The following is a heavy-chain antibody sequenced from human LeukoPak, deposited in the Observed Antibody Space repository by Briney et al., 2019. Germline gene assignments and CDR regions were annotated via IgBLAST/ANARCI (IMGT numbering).Heavy chain of an antibody. V-gene: IGHV1-2*02. D-gene: IGHD3/OR15-3a*01. CDR3: ARDGPSPGAFDI. CDR1: GYTFTGYF. CDR2: INPNSGGT. Sequence: ASVKVSCKASGYTFTGYFMHWVRQAPGQGLEWMGWINPNSGGTNYAQKFQGRVTMTRDTSISTAYMELSRLRSDDTAVYYCARDGPSPGAFDIWGQWTMVTVSS. J-gene: IGHJ3*02.